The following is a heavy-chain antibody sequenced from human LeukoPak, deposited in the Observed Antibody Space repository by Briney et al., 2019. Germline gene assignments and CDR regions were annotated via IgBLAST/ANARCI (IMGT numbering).Heavy chain of an antibody. CDR1: GGSISSYY. CDR3: ARGGGDCSSTSCYGASYYYYGMDV. CDR2: TYYSGST. Sequence: PSETLSLTCTVSGGSISSYYWSWIRQPPGKGLEWIGYTYYSGSTNYNPSLKSRVTISVDTSKNQFSLKLSSVTAADTAVYYCARGGGDCSSTSCYGASYYYYGMDVWGQGTTVTVSS. J-gene: IGHJ6*02. V-gene: IGHV4-59*01. D-gene: IGHD2-2*01.